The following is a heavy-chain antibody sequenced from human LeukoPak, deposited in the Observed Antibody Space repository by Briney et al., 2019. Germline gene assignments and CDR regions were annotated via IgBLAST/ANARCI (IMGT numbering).Heavy chain of an antibody. Sequence: PGGSLRLSCAASGFTFASYAMHWVRQPPGKGLEWVTLLAYDGTNKQYADSVKGRFTISRGNSQNTVDLQMDSLRAEDTAVYYCARGGPLGDTNRFDFWGQGILVTVSS. CDR3: ARGGPLGDTNRFDF. CDR2: LAYDGTNK. V-gene: IGHV3-30*04. D-gene: IGHD1-14*01. J-gene: IGHJ4*02. CDR1: GFTFASYA.